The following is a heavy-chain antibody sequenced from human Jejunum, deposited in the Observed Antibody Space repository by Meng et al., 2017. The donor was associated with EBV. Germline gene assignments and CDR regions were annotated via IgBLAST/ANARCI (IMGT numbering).Heavy chain of an antibody. D-gene: IGHD3-16*01. V-gene: IGHV4-4*02. CDR3: ARVGGGQHLAWGWLDP. Sequence: QVQLQESGPGLVKPSXXLXRTRTXXGASTSYTYWWSWVRQSPGKGLEWIGEIYRTGNTNYNPSLKSRVTISIDKSKNQFSLKLNSVTAADTAVYYCARVGGGQHLAWGWLDPWGQGTMVTVSS. CDR2: IYRTGNT. CDR1: GASTSYTYW. J-gene: IGHJ5*02.